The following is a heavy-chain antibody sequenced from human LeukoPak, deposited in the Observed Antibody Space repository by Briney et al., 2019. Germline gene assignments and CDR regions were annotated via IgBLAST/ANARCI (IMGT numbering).Heavy chain of an antibody. J-gene: IGHJ4*02. CDR2: VTGSGGST. V-gene: IGHV3-23*01. CDR1: GLTFSNHA. D-gene: IGHD6-13*01. CDR3: AKVGRPFSAGAGAFDFDY. Sequence: GGSLRLSCVASGLTFSNHAMTWVRQAPGKEPEWVAGVTGSGGSTYHAESVKGRFTISRDNSKNILYLQMNSLRAEDTAVYYCAKVGRPFSAGAGAFDFDYWSQGTLVTVSS.